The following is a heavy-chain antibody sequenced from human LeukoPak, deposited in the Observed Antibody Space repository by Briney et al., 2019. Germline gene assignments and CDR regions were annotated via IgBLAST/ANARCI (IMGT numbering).Heavy chain of an antibody. Sequence: PSETLSLTCAVYGGSFSGYYWSWIRQPPGKGLEWIGEINHSGSTNYNPSLKSRVTISVDTSKNQFSLKLSSVTAADTAVYYCASFPFHYYYGMDVWGQGTTVTVSS. J-gene: IGHJ6*02. CDR2: INHSGST. V-gene: IGHV4-34*01. CDR1: GGSFSGYY. CDR3: ASFPFHYYYGMDV.